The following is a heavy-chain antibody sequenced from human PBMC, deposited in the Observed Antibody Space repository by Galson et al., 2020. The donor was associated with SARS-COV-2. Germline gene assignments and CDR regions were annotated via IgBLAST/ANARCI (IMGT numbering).Heavy chain of an antibody. J-gene: IGHJ4*02. V-gene: IGHV3-21*01. D-gene: IGHD3-3*01. Sequence: GGSLRLSCAASGFTFSSYSMNWVRQAPGKGLEWVSSISSSSSYIYYADSVKGRFTISRDNAKNSLYLQMNSLRAEDTAVYYCARDPKSGYTRGYWGQGTLVTVSS. CDR1: GFTFSSYS. CDR3: ARDPKSGYTRGY. CDR2: ISSSSSYI.